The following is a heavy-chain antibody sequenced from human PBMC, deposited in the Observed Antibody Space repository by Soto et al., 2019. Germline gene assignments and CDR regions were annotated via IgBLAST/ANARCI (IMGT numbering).Heavy chain of an antibody. CDR2: ISSNGVGT. CDR3: ARRARPDFYYMDV. J-gene: IGHJ6*03. D-gene: IGHD6-6*01. Sequence: PGGSMRLPCAASGLTLRGYGMGWVRQAPGKGLEYVSGISSNGVGTYYANSVQGRFTISRDNSKNTVYLQMGSLRPEDMAVYYCARRARPDFYYMDVWGKGTTVTVSS. CDR1: GLTLRGYG. V-gene: IGHV3-64*01.